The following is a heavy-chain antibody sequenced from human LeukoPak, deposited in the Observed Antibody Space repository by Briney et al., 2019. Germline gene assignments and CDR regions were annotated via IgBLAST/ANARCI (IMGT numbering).Heavy chain of an antibody. Sequence: SQTLSLTCAISGDSVSSKHAAWNWLRQSPSRGLEWLGRTYYRSKCYYDYAVSLKSRIIINPDTSKNQFSLQLNSVTPEDTAVYYCARLSAGSSAQSSGDCWGQGTLVTVSS. V-gene: IGHV6-1*01. CDR2: TYYRSKCYY. J-gene: IGHJ4*02. D-gene: IGHD3-22*01. CDR1: GDSVSSKHAA. CDR3: ARLSAGSSAQSSGDC.